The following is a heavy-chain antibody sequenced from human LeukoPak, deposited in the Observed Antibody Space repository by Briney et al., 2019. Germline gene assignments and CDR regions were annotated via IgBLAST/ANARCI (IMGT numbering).Heavy chain of an antibody. D-gene: IGHD3-10*01. CDR3: SRGLSSWFGEFTYCYCGMDV. CDR1: GFTFITYT. J-gene: IGHJ6*01. CDR2: ISGSGGIT. Sequence: VGSLRLSCAASGFTFITYTMSWVRQAPGKGLECVSAISGSGGITYYADSVKGRVTISRDNAQNTLYLQMNSLRAEDTAVYYRSRGLSSWFGEFTYCYCGMDVWGEGTTVTLSS. V-gene: IGHV3-23*01.